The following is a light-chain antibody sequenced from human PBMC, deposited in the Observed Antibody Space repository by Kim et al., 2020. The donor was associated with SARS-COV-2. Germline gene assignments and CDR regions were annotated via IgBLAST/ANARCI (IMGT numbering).Light chain of an antibody. J-gene: IGLJ3*02. Sequence: SYELTQPPSVSVSPGQTANITCSGDKLGDKYACWYQQKPGQSPVLVIYQDSKRPSGIPERFSGSNSANTATLTISGTQALDEADYYCQAWDSSNWVFGGG. CDR2: QDS. CDR1: KLGDKY. V-gene: IGLV3-1*01. CDR3: QAWDSSNWV.